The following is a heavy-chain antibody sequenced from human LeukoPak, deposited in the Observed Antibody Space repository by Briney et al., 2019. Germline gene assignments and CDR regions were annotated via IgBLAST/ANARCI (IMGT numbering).Heavy chain of an antibody. CDR2: INHSGST. J-gene: IGHJ4*02. CDR3: ARPLYSSGWYDY. V-gene: IGHV4-34*01. D-gene: IGHD6-19*01. CDR1: GGSFSGYY. Sequence: SETLSLTCAVYGGSFSGYYWSWIRQPPGKGLEWIGEINHSGSTNYNPSLKSRVTISVDTSKNQFSLKLSSVTAADTAVYYCARPLYSSGWYDYWGQGTLVTVSS.